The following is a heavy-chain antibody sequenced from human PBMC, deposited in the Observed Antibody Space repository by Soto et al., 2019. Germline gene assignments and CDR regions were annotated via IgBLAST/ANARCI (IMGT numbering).Heavy chain of an antibody. D-gene: IGHD1-26*01. CDR2: IYPGDSDT. V-gene: IGHV5-51*01. J-gene: IGHJ5*02. Sequence: GESLKISCKGSGSSVTSYWIGWVRQMPGKGLEWMGIIYPGDSDTRYSPSFQGQVTISADKSISTAYLQWSSLKASDTAMYYCARRLVRATRGPYNNWFDPWGQGTRVTVSS. CDR1: GSSVTSYW. CDR3: ARRLVRATRGPYNNWFDP.